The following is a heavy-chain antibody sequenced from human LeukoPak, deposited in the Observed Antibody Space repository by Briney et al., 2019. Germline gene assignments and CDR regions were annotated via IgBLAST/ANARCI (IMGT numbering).Heavy chain of an antibody. CDR1: GYTFTGYY. Sequence: ASVKVSCKASGYTFTGYYMHWVRQAPGQGLEWMGWINPNSGGTNYAQKFQGRVTMTRDTSISTAYMELSRLRPDDTAVYYCARETEFYSSGSTWGQGTLVTVSS. CDR3: ARETEFYSSGST. V-gene: IGHV1-2*02. CDR2: INPNSGGT. J-gene: IGHJ4*02. D-gene: IGHD3-22*01.